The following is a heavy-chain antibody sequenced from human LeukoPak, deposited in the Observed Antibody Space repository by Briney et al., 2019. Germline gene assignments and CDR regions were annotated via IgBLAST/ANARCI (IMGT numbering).Heavy chain of an antibody. CDR2: IYHSGST. Sequence: SQTLSLTCTVSGGSISSGGYYWSWIRQPPGKGLEWIGYIYHSGSTYYNPSLKSRVTISVDRSKNQSSLKLSSVTAADTAVYYCAREVLYCGGDCYSDYWGQGTLVTVSS. J-gene: IGHJ4*02. CDR3: AREVLYCGGDCYSDY. CDR1: GGSISSGGYY. V-gene: IGHV4-30-2*01. D-gene: IGHD2-21*01.